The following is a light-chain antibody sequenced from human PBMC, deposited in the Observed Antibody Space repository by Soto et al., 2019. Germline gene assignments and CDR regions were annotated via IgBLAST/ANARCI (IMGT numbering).Light chain of an antibody. V-gene: IGKV2-28*01. CDR1: QSLLHSDGNNY. CDR2: LGS. J-gene: IGKJ1*01. Sequence: DIVMTQSPLSLPVTPGEPASISCRSSQSLLHSDGNNYLEWYLQKPGQSPHLLIYLGSRRSSGVPDRVSGSESGTHFTLKISRVEADDVGGYYCMQNLQTPKWTVGQRTRVEIK. CDR3: MQNLQTPKWT.